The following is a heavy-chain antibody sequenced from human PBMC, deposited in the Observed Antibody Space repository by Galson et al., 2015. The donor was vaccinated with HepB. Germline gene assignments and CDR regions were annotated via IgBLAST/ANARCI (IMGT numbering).Heavy chain of an antibody. CDR3: ASGIYYYDSSGPSFDY. V-gene: IGHV3-48*01. D-gene: IGHD3-22*01. CDR2: ISSSSSSI. CDR1: GFTFSSYT. J-gene: IGHJ4*02. Sequence: SLRLSCAASGFTFSSYTMNWVRQAPGKGLEWVSYISSSSSSIYYADSVRGRFTISRDNAKNSLYLQMNSLRPEDTAVYYCASGIYYYDSSGPSFDYWGQGTLVTVSS.